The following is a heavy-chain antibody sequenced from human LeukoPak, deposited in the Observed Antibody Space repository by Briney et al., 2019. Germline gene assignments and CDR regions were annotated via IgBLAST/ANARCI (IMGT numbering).Heavy chain of an antibody. CDR1: GFTFSSYS. D-gene: IGHD3-22*01. CDR2: ISSSSSTI. Sequence: GGSLRLSCAASGFTFSSYSMNWVRQAPGKGLEWVSYISSSSSTIYYADSVKGRFTISRDNSKNTLYLQMNSLRAEDTAVYYCARAPNYYDSSGLYAFDIWGQGTMVTVSS. J-gene: IGHJ3*02. CDR3: ARAPNYYDSSGLYAFDI. V-gene: IGHV3-48*01.